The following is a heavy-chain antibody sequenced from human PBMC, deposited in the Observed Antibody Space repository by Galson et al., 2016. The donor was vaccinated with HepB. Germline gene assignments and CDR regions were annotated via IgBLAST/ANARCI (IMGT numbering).Heavy chain of an antibody. CDR2: IYQGGRT. CDR3: ANLGYCSGDCYSVN. D-gene: IGHD2-21*02. CDR1: GDSITSAGW. J-gene: IGHJ4*02. Sequence: SETLSLTCTVSGDSITSAGWWSWVRQPPGQGLEWIGEIYQGGRTHYNPSLKSRITISVDKSKNHFSLELNSVTAADTAVYYCANLGYCSGDCYSVNWGQGTMVTVSS. V-gene: IGHV4-4*02.